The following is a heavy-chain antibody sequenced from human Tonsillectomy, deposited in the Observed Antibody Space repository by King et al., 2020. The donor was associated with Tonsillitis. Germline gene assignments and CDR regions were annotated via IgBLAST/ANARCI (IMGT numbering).Heavy chain of an antibody. D-gene: IGHD2-2*01. Sequence: QLVQSGGVVVQPGGSLRLSCAASGFTFDDYAMHWVRQAPGKGLEWVSLISWDGGSTYYADSVKGRFTISRDNSKNSLYLQMNSLRAEDTALYYCAKGGQGRYCSSTSCTGAEYFQHWGQGTLVTVSS. V-gene: IGHV3-43D*03. CDR3: AKGGQGRYCSSTSCTGAEYFQH. CDR2: ISWDGGST. J-gene: IGHJ1*01. CDR1: GFTFDDYA.